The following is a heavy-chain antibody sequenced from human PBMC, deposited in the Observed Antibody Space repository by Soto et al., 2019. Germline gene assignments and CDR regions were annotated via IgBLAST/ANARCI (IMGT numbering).Heavy chain of an antibody. D-gene: IGHD3-22*01. CDR2: ISSSSSYI. V-gene: IGHV3-21*01. Sequence: EVQLVESGGGLVKPGGSLRLSCAASGFTFSSYSMNWVPQAPGKGLEWVSSISSSSSYIYYADSVKGRFTISRDNAKNSLYLQMNSLRAEDTAVYYCARDSTYYYDSSGYDNFDYWGQGTLVTVSS. CDR1: GFTFSSYS. J-gene: IGHJ4*02. CDR3: ARDSTYYYDSSGYDNFDY.